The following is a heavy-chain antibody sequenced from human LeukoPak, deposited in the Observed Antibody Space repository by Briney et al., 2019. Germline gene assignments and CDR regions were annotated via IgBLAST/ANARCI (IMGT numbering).Heavy chain of an antibody. J-gene: IGHJ4*02. CDR1: GFTFSSYW. V-gene: IGHV3-74*01. D-gene: IGHD3-9*01. CDR2: INSDGSST. Sequence: GGSLRLSCAASGFTFSSYWRHWVRQAPVKVLVWVSRINSDGSSTSYADSVKGRFTISRDNAKNTLYLQMNSLRAEDTAVYYCARDPTLRYFDWSFDYWGQGTLVTVSS. CDR3: ARDPTLRYFDWSFDY.